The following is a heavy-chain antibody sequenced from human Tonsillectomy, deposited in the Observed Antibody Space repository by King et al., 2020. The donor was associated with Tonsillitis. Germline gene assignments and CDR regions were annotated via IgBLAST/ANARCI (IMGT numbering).Heavy chain of an antibody. CDR3: ARTTETTIDYYYYMDV. CDR1: GGSISSSSYY. J-gene: IGHJ6*03. D-gene: IGHD4-11*01. V-gene: IGHV4-39*01. Sequence: LQLQESGPGLVKPSETLSLTCTVSGGSISSSSYYWGWIRQPPGKGLEWIGSIYYSGSTYYNPSFKSRVTISVDTSMNQFSLKLSSVTAADTAVYYCARTTETTIDYYYYMDVWGKGTTVTVSS. CDR2: IYYSGST.